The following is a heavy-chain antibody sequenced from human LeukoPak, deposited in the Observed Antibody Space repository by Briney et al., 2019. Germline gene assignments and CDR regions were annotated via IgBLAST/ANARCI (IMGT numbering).Heavy chain of an antibody. Sequence: SETLSLTCTVSGGSISSGGYYWSWIRQHPGKGLEWIGYIYYSGSTYYNPSLKSRVTISVDTSKNQFSLKLSSVTAADTAVYYCARVVRRYYDSSGFFDYWGQGTPVTVSS. CDR3: ARVVRRYYDSSGFFDY. CDR1: GGSISSGGYY. V-gene: IGHV4-31*03. J-gene: IGHJ4*02. D-gene: IGHD3-22*01. CDR2: IYYSGST.